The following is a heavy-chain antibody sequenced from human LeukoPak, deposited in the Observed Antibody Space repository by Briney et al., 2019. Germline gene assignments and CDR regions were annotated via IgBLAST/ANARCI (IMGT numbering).Heavy chain of an antibody. CDR1: GFTFSSYN. Sequence: PGGSLRLSCAASGFTFSSYNMNWVRQAPGKGLEWVSSISSSSSYIYYADSVKGRFTISRDNAKNSLYLQMNSLRAEDTAVYYCAREGYSIQGRAQAFDIWGQGTMVTVSS. V-gene: IGHV3-21*01. J-gene: IGHJ3*02. CDR3: AREGYSIQGRAQAFDI. D-gene: IGHD5-18*01. CDR2: ISSSSSYI.